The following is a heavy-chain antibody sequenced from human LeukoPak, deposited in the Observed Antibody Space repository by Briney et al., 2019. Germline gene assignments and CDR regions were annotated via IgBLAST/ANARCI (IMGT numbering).Heavy chain of an antibody. J-gene: IGHJ5*02. Sequence: KASETLSLPCTVSGYSISSGYFWGWLRQPPGKGLEWIGSIYHSWPTYYNPSLKSRVTISVDTSKKQFSLKLTSVTAADTAVYYCARGYSSSWYFNWFDPWGQGTLVTVST. D-gene: IGHD6-13*01. CDR2: IYHSWPT. CDR1: GYSISSGYF. CDR3: ARGYSSSWYFNWFDP. V-gene: IGHV4-38-2*02.